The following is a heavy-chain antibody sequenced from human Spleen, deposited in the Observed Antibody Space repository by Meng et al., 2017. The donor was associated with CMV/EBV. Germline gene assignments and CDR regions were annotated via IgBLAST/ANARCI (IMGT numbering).Heavy chain of an antibody. Sequence: GESLKISCAASGFTFSSYEMNWVRQAPGKGLEWVSYISSSGSTIYYADSVKGRFTISRDNAKNSLYLQMNSLRAEDTAVYYCARRDTITIFGVVIGSSYFDYWGQGTLVTVSS. CDR3: ARRDTITIFGVVIGSSYFDY. V-gene: IGHV3-48*03. J-gene: IGHJ4*02. D-gene: IGHD3-3*01. CDR2: ISSSGSTI. CDR1: GFTFSSYE.